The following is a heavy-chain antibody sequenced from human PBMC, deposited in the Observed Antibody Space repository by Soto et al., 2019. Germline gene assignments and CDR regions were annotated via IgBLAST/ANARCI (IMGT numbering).Heavy chain of an antibody. D-gene: IGHD3-10*01. CDR1: GGTFSSYA. CDR3: SLTTYYYGSGSYYNDYYYGMDV. Sequence: SVKVSCKASGGTFSSYAISWVRQSPGQGLEWMGGIIPIFGTANYAQKFQGRVTITADESTSTAYMELSSLRSEDTAVYYCSLTTYYYGSGSYYNDYYYGMDVWGQGTTVTVSS. V-gene: IGHV1-69*13. J-gene: IGHJ6*02. CDR2: IIPIFGTA.